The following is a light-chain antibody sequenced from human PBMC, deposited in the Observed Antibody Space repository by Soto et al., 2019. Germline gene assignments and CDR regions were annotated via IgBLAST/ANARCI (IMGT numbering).Light chain of an antibody. CDR2: DAS. CDR3: QQYGTT. V-gene: IGKV3-20*01. CDR1: QSVSNNY. Sequence: EIVLTQSPGTLSLSPVERATLSCRASQSVSNNYLAWYQQKPGQAPRLLIYDASNRATGIPARFSGSGSGTDFTLTISRLEPEDFAVYYCQQYGTTFGQGTKVDIK. J-gene: IGKJ1*01.